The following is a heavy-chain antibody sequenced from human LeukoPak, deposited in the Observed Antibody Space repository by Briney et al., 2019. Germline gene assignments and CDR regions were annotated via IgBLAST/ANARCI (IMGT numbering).Heavy chain of an antibody. CDR1: GFTFSSYG. J-gene: IGHJ4*02. V-gene: IGHV3-33*06. D-gene: IGHD4-11*01. CDR3: AKRGTGTSIFHSHCDY. Sequence: PGRSLRLSCAASGFTFSSYGMHWVRQAPGKGLEWVAVIWYDGSNKYYADSVKGRFTISRDNSKNTVYLQMNSLRAEDTAVYYCAKRGTGTSIFHSHCDYWGQGTLVTVSS. CDR2: IWYDGSNK.